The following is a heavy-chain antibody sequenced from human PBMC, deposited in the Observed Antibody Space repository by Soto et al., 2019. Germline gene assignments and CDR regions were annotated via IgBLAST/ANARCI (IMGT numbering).Heavy chain of an antibody. CDR1: GFTFSSYE. CDR3: ARDKVAGYSSSWHPYYYGMDV. J-gene: IGHJ6*02. Sequence: EVQLVESGGGLVQPGGSLRLSCAASGFTFSSYEMNWVRQAPGKGLEWVSYISSSGSTIYYADSVKGRFTISRDNAKNSLYLQMNSLRAEDTAVYYCARDKVAGYSSSWHPYYYGMDVWGQGTPVTVSS. D-gene: IGHD6-13*01. V-gene: IGHV3-48*03. CDR2: ISSSGSTI.